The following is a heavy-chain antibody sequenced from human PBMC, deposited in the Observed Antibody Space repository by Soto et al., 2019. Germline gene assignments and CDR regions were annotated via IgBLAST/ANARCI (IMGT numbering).Heavy chain of an antibody. CDR2: IKSKTDGGTT. J-gene: IGHJ4*02. D-gene: IGHD3-22*01. CDR3: TTAPPDYYYDSSGYSIPSDY. CDR1: GFTFSNAW. Sequence: GGSLRLSCAASGFTFSNAWMSWVRQAPGKGLEWVGRIKSKTDGGTTDYAAPVKGRFTISRDDPKNTLYLQMNSLKTEDTAVYYCTTAPPDYYYDSSGYSIPSDYWGQGTLVTVSS. V-gene: IGHV3-15*01.